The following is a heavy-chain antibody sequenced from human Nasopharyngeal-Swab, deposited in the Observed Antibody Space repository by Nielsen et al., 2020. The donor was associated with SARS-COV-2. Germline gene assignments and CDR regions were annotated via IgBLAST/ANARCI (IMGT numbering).Heavy chain of an antibody. CDR2: INTDASRT. CDR1: GFTLSNYW. J-gene: IGHJ3*02. D-gene: IGHD3-10*02. V-gene: IGHV3-74*01. Sequence: GESLKISCAASGFTLSNYWIHWVRQTPGKGLLWVSRINTDASRTSYADSVKGRFTISRDNAKNTVYLQMNSLRGEDTAVYYCTRVDVHDAFAMWGQGTMVTVSS. CDR3: TRVDVHDAFAM.